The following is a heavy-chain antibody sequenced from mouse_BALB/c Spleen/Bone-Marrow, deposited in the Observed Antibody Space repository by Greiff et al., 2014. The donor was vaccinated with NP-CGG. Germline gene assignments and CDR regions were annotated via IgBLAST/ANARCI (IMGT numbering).Heavy chain of an antibody. V-gene: IGHV2-2*02. CDR3: ARKLRYYAMDY. D-gene: IGHD1-1*01. Sequence: VKLLESGPGLVQPSQSLSITCTVSGFSLTSYGVHWVRQSPGKGLEWLGVIWSGGSADYNAAFISRLSISKDNSKSQVFFKMNSLQANDTAIYYCARKLRYYAMDYWGQGTSVTVSS. CDR1: GFSLTSYG. J-gene: IGHJ4*01. CDR2: IWSGGSA.